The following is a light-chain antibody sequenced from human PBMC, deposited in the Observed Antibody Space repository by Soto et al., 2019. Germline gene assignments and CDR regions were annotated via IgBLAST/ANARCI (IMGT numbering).Light chain of an antibody. V-gene: IGLV3-9*01. CDR3: QVWDTNTHVL. CDR1: NIATKN. Sequence: SYELTQAPSVSVALGQTATITCGGNNIATKNVHWYQQKPGQAPVMVIYRDRNRPSGIPERFSGSNSRNTATLTISRAQAGDEADYYCQVWDTNTHVLFGEGTKVTVL. CDR2: RDR. J-gene: IGLJ3*02.